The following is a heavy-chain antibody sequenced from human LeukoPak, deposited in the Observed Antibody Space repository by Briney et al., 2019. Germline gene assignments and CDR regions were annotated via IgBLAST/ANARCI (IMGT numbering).Heavy chain of an antibody. Sequence: GGSLRLSCAASGFTFSSYYMSWVRQAPGKGLEWVANIKEDGSEKYYVDSVKGRFTISRDNAKNSLYLQMNSLRAEDTAVYYCAKSIAGRSDLFDPWGQGTLVTVSS. J-gene: IGHJ5*02. D-gene: IGHD6-6*01. V-gene: IGHV3-7*01. CDR2: IKEDGSEK. CDR1: GFTFSSYY. CDR3: AKSIAGRSDLFDP.